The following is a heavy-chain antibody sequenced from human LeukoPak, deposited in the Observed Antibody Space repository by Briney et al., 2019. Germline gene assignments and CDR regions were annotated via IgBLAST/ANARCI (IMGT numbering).Heavy chain of an antibody. Sequence: ASVKVSCKASGYTFTSYDFNWVRQATGQQPEWMGWMSPNSGDTGYAQKFQDRVTMTRNTSISAAYMELSSLRSEDTAVYYCARGFLEWLYYFDYWGQGTLVTVSS. J-gene: IGHJ4*02. CDR2: MSPNSGDT. D-gene: IGHD3-3*01. CDR3: ARGFLEWLYYFDY. CDR1: GYTFTSYD. V-gene: IGHV1-8*01.